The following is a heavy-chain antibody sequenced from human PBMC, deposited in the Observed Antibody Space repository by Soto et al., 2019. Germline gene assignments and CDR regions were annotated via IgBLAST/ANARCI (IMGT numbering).Heavy chain of an antibody. CDR3: ARGWYYDFRSGYYTRLGGFYGMDV. CDR1: GYTFTSYD. CDR2: MNPNSGNT. D-gene: IGHD3-3*01. V-gene: IGHV1-8*01. J-gene: IGHJ6*02. Sequence: ASVKVSCKASGYTFTSYDINWVRQATGQGLEWMGWMNPNSGNTGYAQKFQGRVTMTRNTSISTAYMELSSLRSEDTAVYYCARGWYYDFRSGYYTRLGGFYGMDVWGQGTTVTVSS.